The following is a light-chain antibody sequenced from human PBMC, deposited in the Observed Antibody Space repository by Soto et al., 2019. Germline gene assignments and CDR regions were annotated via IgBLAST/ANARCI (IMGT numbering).Light chain of an antibody. CDR3: NSYASTYVLV. CDR1: SSDIGGYNY. CDR2: EVS. V-gene: IGLV2-14*01. Sequence: QSVLTQPASVSGSPGQSITISCTGTSSDIGGYNYVSWYQQHAGKAPKLMIYEVSNRPSGVSHRFSGSKSGNTASLTISGLQAEYEADYYFNSYASTYVLVFGGGTKLTVL. J-gene: IGLJ3*02.